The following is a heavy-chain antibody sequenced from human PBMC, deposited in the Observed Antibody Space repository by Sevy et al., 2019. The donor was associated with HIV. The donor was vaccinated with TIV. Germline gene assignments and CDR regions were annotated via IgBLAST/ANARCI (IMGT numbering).Heavy chain of an antibody. J-gene: IGHJ3*01. CDR2: ISGSGAIT. D-gene: IGHD3-22*01. V-gene: IGHV3-23*01. CDR3: AKDRYYFDSSGYYYHHDAFDV. CDR1: GFTSTPYD. Sequence: GGSLRLSCATSGFTSTPYDVAWVRQAPGKGLEWVADISGSGAITYYADSRKARLIISRDRTNNTVYLQMKRLRAEDTALYYCAKDRYYFDSSGYYYHHDAFDVWGRGTMVTVSS.